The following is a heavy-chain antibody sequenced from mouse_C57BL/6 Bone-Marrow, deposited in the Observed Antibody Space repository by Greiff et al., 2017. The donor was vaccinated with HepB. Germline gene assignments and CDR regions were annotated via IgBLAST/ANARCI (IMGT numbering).Heavy chain of an antibody. CDR3: ARLGNYEGNYFDY. D-gene: IGHD2-1*01. CDR1: EYEFPSHD. V-gene: IGHV5-2*01. Sequence: DVKLVESGGGLVQPGESLKLSCESNEYEFPSHDMSWVRKTPEKRLELVAAINSDGGSTYYPDTMERRFIISRDNTKKTLYLQMSSLRSEDTALYYCARLGNYEGNYFDYWGQGTTLTVSS. CDR2: INSDGGST. J-gene: IGHJ2*01.